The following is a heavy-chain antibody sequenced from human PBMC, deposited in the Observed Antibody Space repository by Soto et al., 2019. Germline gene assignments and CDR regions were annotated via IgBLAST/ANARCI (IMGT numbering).Heavy chain of an antibody. D-gene: IGHD6-19*01. CDR1: GFTFSSYA. CDR2: ISYDGSNK. V-gene: IGHV3-30-3*01. Sequence: VQLVESGGGLVKPGGSLRLSCAASGFTFSSYAMHWVRQAPGKGLEWVAVISYDGSNKYYADSVKGRFTISRDNSKNTRSRKRNGLRPEDTDVYYGGKEMARGSGGYQLWFAPWGKGTRVPVSS. CDR3: GKEMARGSGGYQLWFAP. J-gene: IGHJ5*02.